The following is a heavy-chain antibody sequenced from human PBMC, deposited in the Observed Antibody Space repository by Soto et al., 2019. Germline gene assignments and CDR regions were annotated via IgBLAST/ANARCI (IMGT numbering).Heavy chain of an antibody. D-gene: IGHD3-16*02. CDR1: GFTVSSNY. Sequence: GGSLRLSCAASGFTVSSNYMSWVRQAPGKGLEWVSVIYSGGSTYYADSVKGRFTISRDNSKNTLYLQMNSLRAEDTAVYYCASAGVKGAYDYVWGSYLDPWGQGTLVTVSS. J-gene: IGHJ5*02. V-gene: IGHV3-53*01. CDR2: IYSGGST. CDR3: ASAGVKGAYDYVWGSYLDP.